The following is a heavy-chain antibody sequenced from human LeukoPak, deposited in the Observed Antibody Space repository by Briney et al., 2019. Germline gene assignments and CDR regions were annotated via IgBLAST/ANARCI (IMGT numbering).Heavy chain of an antibody. V-gene: IGHV1-2*02. CDR1: GYTFTGYY. J-gene: IGHJ6*03. CDR3: ARDPHSGAYYEGYYYYYMDV. D-gene: IGHD1-26*01. CDR2: INPNSGGT. Sequence: ASVKVSCKASGYTFTGYYMHWVRQAPGQGLEWMGWINPNSGGTNYAQKFQGRVTMTRDTSISTAYMELSRLRSDDTAVYYCARDPHSGAYYEGYYYYYMDVWGKGTTVTVSS.